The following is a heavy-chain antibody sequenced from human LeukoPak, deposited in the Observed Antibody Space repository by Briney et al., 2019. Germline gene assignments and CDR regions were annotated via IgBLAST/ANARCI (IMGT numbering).Heavy chain of an antibody. D-gene: IGHD3-16*01. CDR2: ISHSSNTI. V-gene: IGHV3-11*04. Sequence: GGSLRLSCAASGFIFRDYYMSWIRQASGKGLDWVSYISHSSNTIHYADSVRGRFTISRDNAKSSLYLQMNSLRVEDTAVYFCARDYVWGSSSDYWGQGTLVTVSS. CDR1: GFIFRDYY. J-gene: IGHJ4*02. CDR3: ARDYVWGSSSDY.